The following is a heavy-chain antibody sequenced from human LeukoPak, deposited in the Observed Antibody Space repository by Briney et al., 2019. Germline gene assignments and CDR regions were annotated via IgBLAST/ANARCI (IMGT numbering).Heavy chain of an antibody. CDR3: LGYCSSTSCSEHFQH. Sequence: SETLSLTCTVSGGSISSSSYYWGRIRQPPGKELEWIGSIYYSGSTYYNPSLKSRVTISVDTSKNQFSLKLGSVTAADTAVYYCLGYCSSTSCSEHFQHWGQGTLVTVSS. J-gene: IGHJ1*01. D-gene: IGHD2-2*01. CDR1: GGSISSSSYY. CDR2: IYYSGST. V-gene: IGHV4-39*01.